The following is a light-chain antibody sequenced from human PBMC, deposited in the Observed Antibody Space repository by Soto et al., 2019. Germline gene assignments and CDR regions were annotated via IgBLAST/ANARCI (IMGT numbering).Light chain of an antibody. J-gene: IGLJ1*01. Sequence: QSVLTQPASVSGYPGQSITISCTGTNSDIGAYEYVSWYQQLPGKAPQLIIYEVSNRPSGVSNRFSGSKSGNTASLTISGLQAEDKADYFCGSYTGSSTRIFGTGTKVTV. CDR1: NSDIGAYEY. CDR3: GSYTGSSTRI. CDR2: EVS. V-gene: IGLV2-14*01.